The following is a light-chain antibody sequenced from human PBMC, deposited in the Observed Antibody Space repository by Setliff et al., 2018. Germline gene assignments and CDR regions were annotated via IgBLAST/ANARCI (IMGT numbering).Light chain of an antibody. V-gene: IGLV1-44*01. CDR2: SNN. CDR1: TSNIGSNP. CDR3: EAWDDSLNGYV. J-gene: IGLJ1*01. Sequence: LTQPPSASGTPGQRITISCSGGTSNIGSNPVNWYQQLPGTAPKLLIYSNNQRPSGVPDRFSGSKSGTSASLAVSWLQSEDEADFYCEAWDDSLNGYVFGSGTKVTVL.